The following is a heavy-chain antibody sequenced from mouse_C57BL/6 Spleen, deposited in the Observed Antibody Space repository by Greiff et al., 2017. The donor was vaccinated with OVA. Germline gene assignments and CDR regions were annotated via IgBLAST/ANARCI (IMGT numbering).Heavy chain of an antibody. Sequence: QVQLKQPGAELVKPGASVKLSCKASGYTFTSYWMHWVKQRPGRGLEWIGRIDPNSGGTKYNEKFKSKATLTVDKPSSTAYMQLSSLTSEDSAVYYCARSNYSKGGYAMDDWGQGTSVTVSS. J-gene: IGHJ4*01. CDR3: ARSNYSKGGYAMDD. CDR1: GYTFTSYW. V-gene: IGHV1-72*01. D-gene: IGHD2-5*01. CDR2: IDPNSGGT.